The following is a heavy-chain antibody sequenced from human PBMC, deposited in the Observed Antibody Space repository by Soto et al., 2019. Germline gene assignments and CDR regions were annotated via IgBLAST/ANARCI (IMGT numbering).Heavy chain of an antibody. CDR1: GGSISSGGYY. V-gene: IGHV4-31*03. D-gene: IGHD3-22*01. Sequence: QVQLQESGPGLVKPSQTLSLTCTVSGGSISSGGYYWSWIRQHPGKGLEWIGYIYYSGSTYYNPSLKIRVTISVDTSKNQFSLKLSSVTAADTAVYYCARVRYYDSSGDNWFDPWGQGTLVTVSS. J-gene: IGHJ5*02. CDR3: ARVRYYDSSGDNWFDP. CDR2: IYYSGST.